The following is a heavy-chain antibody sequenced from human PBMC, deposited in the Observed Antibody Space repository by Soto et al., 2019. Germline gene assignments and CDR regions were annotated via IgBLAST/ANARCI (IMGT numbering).Heavy chain of an antibody. D-gene: IGHD4-17*01. V-gene: IGHV1-69*12. J-gene: IGHJ5*02. CDR1: GGTFSSYA. CDR3: ARFVSGDDGSWFDP. Sequence: QVQLVQSGAEVKKPGSSVKVSCKASGGTFSSYAISWVRQAPGQGLEWMGGIIPIFGTANYAQKFQARVTXXAXESXRRAYRERSSLRSEDTAVYYGARFVSGDDGSWFDPWGQGTLVTVSS. CDR2: IIPIFGTA.